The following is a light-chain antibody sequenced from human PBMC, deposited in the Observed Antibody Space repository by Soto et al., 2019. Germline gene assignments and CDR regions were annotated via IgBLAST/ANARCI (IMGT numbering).Light chain of an antibody. J-gene: IGLJ1*01. Sequence: QSALTQPASVSGSPGQSITISCTGTSSDVGNNNYVSWYQHNPGRAPKVMIYDVTNRPSGVSNRFSGSKSGNTASLTISGLQAEDEADYYCSSFTGSSYVFGTGTKVTVL. V-gene: IGLV2-14*03. CDR1: SSDVGNNNY. CDR3: SSFTGSSYV. CDR2: DVT.